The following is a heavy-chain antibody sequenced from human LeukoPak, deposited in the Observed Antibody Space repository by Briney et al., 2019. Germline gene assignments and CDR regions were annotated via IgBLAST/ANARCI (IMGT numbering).Heavy chain of an antibody. Sequence: SETLSLTCTVSGGSISSYYWSWIRQPPGKGLEWIGYIYYSGSTNYNPSLKSRVTISVDTSKNQFSLKLSSVTAADTAVYYCARVQGWLQQHRAFDIWGQGTMVTVSS. CDR2: IYYSGST. CDR3: ARVQGWLQQHRAFDI. D-gene: IGHD5-24*01. V-gene: IGHV4-59*01. CDR1: GGSISSYY. J-gene: IGHJ3*02.